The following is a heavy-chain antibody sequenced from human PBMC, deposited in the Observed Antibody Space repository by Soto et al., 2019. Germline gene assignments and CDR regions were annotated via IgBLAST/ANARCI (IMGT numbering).Heavy chain of an antibody. J-gene: IGHJ4*02. V-gene: IGHV3-30*18. CDR1: GFTFSSYG. D-gene: IGHD6-19*01. CDR2: ISYDGSNK. CDR3: AKDFASIAVATDY. Sequence: GGSLRLSCAASGFTFSSYGMHWVRQAPGKGLEWVAVISYDGSNKYYADSVKGRFTISRDNSKNTLYLQMNSLRAEDTAVYYCAKDFASIAVATDYWGQGTLVTVPQ.